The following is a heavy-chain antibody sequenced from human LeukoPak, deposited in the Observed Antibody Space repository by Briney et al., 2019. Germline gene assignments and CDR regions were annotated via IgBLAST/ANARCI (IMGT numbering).Heavy chain of an antibody. J-gene: IGHJ4*02. CDR1: GYTFTSYG. CDR3: ARDNIDCSSTSCHPGFDY. CDR2: ISAYNGNT. Sequence: ASVKVSCKASGYTFTSYGISWVRQAPGQGLEWMGWISAYNGNTNYAQKLQGRVTMTTDTSTSTAYMELRSLRSDDTAVYYCARDNIDCSSTSCHPGFDYWGQGTLVTVSS. D-gene: IGHD2-2*01. V-gene: IGHV1-18*01.